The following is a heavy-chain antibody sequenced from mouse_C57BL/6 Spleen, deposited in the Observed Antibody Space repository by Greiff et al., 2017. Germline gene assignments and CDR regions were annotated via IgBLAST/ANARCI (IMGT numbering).Heavy chain of an antibody. CDR2: IWRGGST. CDR1: GFSLTSYG. Sequence: VQLQQSGPGLVQPSQSLSITCTVSGFSLTSYGVHWVRQSPGKGLEWLGVIWRGGSTDYNAAFMSRLSNTKDNTKSQVFFKMNSLQADDTTTYYCAKSGGFDDWGQGTTLTVSS. J-gene: IGHJ2*01. V-gene: IGHV2-5*01. CDR3: AKSGGFDD.